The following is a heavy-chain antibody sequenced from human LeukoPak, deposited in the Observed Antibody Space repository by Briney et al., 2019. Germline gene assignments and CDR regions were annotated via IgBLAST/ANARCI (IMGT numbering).Heavy chain of an antibody. CDR2: ISAYNGNT. CDR1: GYTFTSYG. V-gene: IGHV1-18*01. CDR3: AKASGQYQLLQRRNWFDP. Sequence: ASVKVSCKASGYTFTSYGISWVRQAPGQGLEWMGWISAYNGNTNYAQKLQGRVTMTTDTSTSPAYMELRSLRSDDTAVYYCAKASGQYQLLQRRNWFDPWGQGTLVTVSS. J-gene: IGHJ5*02. D-gene: IGHD2-2*01.